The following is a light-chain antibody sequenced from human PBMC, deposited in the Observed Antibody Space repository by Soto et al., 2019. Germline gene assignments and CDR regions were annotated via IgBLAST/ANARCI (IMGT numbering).Light chain of an antibody. V-gene: IGKV3-20*01. CDR1: QSVSSNY. Sequence: EIVLTQSPGTLSLSPGGRATLSCRASQSVSSNYLAWYQQKPGQAPRLLIYGASSRATGIPDRFSGSGSGTDFTLTISRLEPEDFAVYYCQQYGSSPRTFGQGTKVEIK. J-gene: IGKJ1*01. CDR2: GAS. CDR3: QQYGSSPRT.